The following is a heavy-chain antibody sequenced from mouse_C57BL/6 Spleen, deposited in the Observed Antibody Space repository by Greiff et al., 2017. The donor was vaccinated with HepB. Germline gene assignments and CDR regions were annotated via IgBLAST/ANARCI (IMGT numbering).Heavy chain of an antibody. Sequence: VKLVESGAELVKPGASVKISCKASGYAFSSYWMNWVKQRPGKGLEWIGQIYPGDGDTNYNGKFKGKATLTGDKSSSTAYMQLSSLTSEDSAVYFCARGDYDYDSWFAYWGQGTLVTVSA. J-gene: IGHJ3*01. CDR3: ARGDYDYDSWFAY. CDR1: GYAFSSYW. V-gene: IGHV1-80*01. CDR2: IYPGDGDT. D-gene: IGHD2-4*01.